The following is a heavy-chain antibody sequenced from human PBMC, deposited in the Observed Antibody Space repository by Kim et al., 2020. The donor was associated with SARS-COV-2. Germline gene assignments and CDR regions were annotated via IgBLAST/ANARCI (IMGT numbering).Heavy chain of an antibody. CDR2: GST. J-gene: IGHJ4*02. Sequence: GSTYYADSVKGRFTISRDNSKNTLYLQMNSLRAEDTAVYYCAGDQGSSWCWGQGTLVTVSS. CDR3: AGDQGSSWC. V-gene: IGHV3-66*01. D-gene: IGHD6-13*01.